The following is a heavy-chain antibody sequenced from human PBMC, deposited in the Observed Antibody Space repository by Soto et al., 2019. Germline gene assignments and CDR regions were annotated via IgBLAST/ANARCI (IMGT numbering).Heavy chain of an antibody. CDR1: GFTFDDYT. J-gene: IGHJ6*02. D-gene: IGHD3-16*01. Sequence: PGGSLRLSCAASGFTFDDYTMHWVRQAPGKGLEWVSLISWDGGSTYYADSVKGRFTISRDNSKNSLYLQMNSLRTEDTALYYCAKALKGAFAGPRFYYYYYGMDVWGQGTTVTVSS. CDR3: AKALKGAFAGPRFYYYYYGMDV. CDR2: ISWDGGST. V-gene: IGHV3-43*01.